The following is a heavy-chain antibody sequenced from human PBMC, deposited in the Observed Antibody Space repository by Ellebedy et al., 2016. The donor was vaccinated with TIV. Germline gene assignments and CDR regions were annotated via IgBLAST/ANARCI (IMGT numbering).Heavy chain of an antibody. D-gene: IGHD3-22*01. V-gene: IGHV2-70*11. J-gene: IGHJ4*02. CDR3: ARTPLVHYDSGFYGFDY. CDR2: IDWDDDE. CDR1: GFSLSTSGMC. Sequence: SGPTLVKPTQTLTLTCTFSGFSLSTSGMCVSWIRQPPGKALEWLARIDWDDDEYYSTSLKTRLTISKDTSKNQVVLTMTNMDPVDTATYYCARTPLVHYDSGFYGFDYWGQGTLVTVSS.